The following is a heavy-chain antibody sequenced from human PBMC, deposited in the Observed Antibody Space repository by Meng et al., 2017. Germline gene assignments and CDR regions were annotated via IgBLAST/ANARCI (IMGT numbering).Heavy chain of an antibody. CDR2: INHSGST. CDR3: ARHSVGAGYVGGSYRYPCDY. Sequence: SEILSPTCALHAGSFSGYYWSWIRQPPGKGLEWIGEINHSGSTNYNPSLKSRVTISVDTSKNQFSLKLSAVTDADTAVYYCARHSVGAGYVGGSYRYPCDYWGQGTLVTVSS. D-gene: IGHD3-16*02. J-gene: IGHJ4*02. CDR1: AGSFSGYY. V-gene: IGHV4-34*01.